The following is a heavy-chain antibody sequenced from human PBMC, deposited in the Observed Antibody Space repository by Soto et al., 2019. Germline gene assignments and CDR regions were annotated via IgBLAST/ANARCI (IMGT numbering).Heavy chain of an antibody. J-gene: IGHJ3*02. D-gene: IGHD3-16*02. CDR1: GFTFSSYA. CDR2: ISGSGGST. V-gene: IGHV3-23*01. Sequence: GSLRLSCAASGFTFSSYAMSWVRQAPGKGLEWVSAISGSGGSTYYADSVKGRFTISRDNSKNTLYLQMNSLRAEDTAIYYCAKGPASYDYVWGSYRPNDAFDIWGQGTMVTVSS. CDR3: AKGPASYDYVWGSYRPNDAFDI.